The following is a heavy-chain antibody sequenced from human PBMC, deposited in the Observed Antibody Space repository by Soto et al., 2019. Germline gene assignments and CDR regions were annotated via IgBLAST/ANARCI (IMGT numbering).Heavy chain of an antibody. CDR2: INIGNGNT. Sequence: QVQLVQSGAEVKKPGASVKVFCKASGYTFSTNTMHWVRQAPGQRFEWMGWINIGNGNTQRSQNLQGRVTFSRDTSASTAYMELSSLRSEDTAVYYCATSRDFCRGTSCYEGYNFYMDVWGKGTTVTVSS. V-gene: IGHV1-3*04. CDR3: ATSRDFCRGTSCYEGYNFYMDV. D-gene: IGHD2-2*01. J-gene: IGHJ6*03. CDR1: GYTFSTNT.